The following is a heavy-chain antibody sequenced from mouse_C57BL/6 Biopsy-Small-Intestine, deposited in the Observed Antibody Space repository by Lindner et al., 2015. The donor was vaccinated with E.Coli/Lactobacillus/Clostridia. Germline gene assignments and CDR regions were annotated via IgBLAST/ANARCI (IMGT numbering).Heavy chain of an antibody. CDR2: INPRTGGT. J-gene: IGHJ2*01. CDR1: GYSFTGYY. CDR3: ARAAGYFDY. V-gene: IGHV1-42*01. Sequence: VQLQESGPELVKPGASVKISCKTSGYSFTGYYMNWVKQSPEKRLEWIGEINPRTGGTAYNQKFKAKATLTVDKSSSTAYMQLKSLTPEDSAFYYCARAAGYFDYWGQGTTLTVSS. D-gene: IGHD6-1*01.